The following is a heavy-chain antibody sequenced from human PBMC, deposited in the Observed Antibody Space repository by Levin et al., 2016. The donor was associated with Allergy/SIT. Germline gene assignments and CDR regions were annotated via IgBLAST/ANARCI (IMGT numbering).Heavy chain of an antibody. V-gene: IGHV3-23*01. D-gene: IGHD2-21*02. J-gene: IGHJ3*02. Sequence: GGSLRLSCAASGFTFSSYAMSWVRQAPGKGLEWVSAISGSGGSTYYADSVKGRFTISRDNSKNTLYLQMNSLRAEDTAAYYCAKAPYCGGDCYLAGAFDIWGQGTMVTVSS. CDR2: ISGSGGST. CDR3: AKAPYCGGDCYLAGAFDI. CDR1: GFTFSSYA.